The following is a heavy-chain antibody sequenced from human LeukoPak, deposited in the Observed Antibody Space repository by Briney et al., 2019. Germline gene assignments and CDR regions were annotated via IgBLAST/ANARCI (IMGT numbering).Heavy chain of an antibody. CDR2: IKQDGSEK. Sequence: GGSLRLSCAASGFTFSSYWMSWVRQAPGKGLEWVANIKQDGSEKYYVDSVKGRFTISRDNAKNSLYLQMNSLRAEDTAVYYCAKETNYGSKFFDYWGQGTLVTVSS. D-gene: IGHD3-10*01. J-gene: IGHJ4*02. CDR1: GFTFSSYW. CDR3: AKETNYGSKFFDY. V-gene: IGHV3-7*01.